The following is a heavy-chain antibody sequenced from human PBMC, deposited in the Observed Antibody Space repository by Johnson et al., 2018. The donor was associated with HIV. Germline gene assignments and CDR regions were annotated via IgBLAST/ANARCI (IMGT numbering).Heavy chain of an antibody. CDR3: ARDPSLDAFDI. CDR1: GFTFSSSR. V-gene: IGHV3-7*05. Sequence: VYLLESGGGVVQPGRSLRLSSAASGFTFSSSRLSWVRQAPGKGLEWVATIKQEGTEKYNVDSVKGRFTISRDNVKNSLYLQMNSLRAEDTAVYFCARDPSLDAFDIWGQGTMVTVAS. CDR2: IKQEGTEK. J-gene: IGHJ3*02.